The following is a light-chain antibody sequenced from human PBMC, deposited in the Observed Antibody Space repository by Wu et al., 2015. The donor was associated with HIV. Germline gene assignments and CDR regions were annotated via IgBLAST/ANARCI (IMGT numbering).Light chain of an antibody. CDR3: LQDYNYPRT. CDR2: SAS. J-gene: IGKJ1*01. CDR1: QDITNY. V-gene: IGKV1-6*01. Sequence: AIQMTQSPSSLSASVGDSVAITCRASQDITNYVAWYQQKPGKAPKLLIYSASRLQNGVPSRFSGSGSGTDLTLTITTLQPEDFATYYCLQDYNYPRTFGQGTKVEIK.